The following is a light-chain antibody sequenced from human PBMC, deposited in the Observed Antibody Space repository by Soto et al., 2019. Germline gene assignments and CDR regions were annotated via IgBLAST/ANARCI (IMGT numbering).Light chain of an antibody. Sequence: EIVMTQSPATLSVSPGARVSLSCRATQSVSNELAWYQQKPGRAPRLLIYAASARVTGVPARFSGSGSGTEFTLTITSLQSEDFAFYYCQQYKDWPRTFGGGTKVEI. CDR2: AAS. CDR3: QQYKDWPRT. J-gene: IGKJ4*01. CDR1: QSVSNE. V-gene: IGKV3-15*01.